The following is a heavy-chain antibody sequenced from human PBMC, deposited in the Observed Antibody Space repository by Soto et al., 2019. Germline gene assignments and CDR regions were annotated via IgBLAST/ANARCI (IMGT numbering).Heavy chain of an antibody. V-gene: IGHV3-64*01. CDR2: ISSNGVGT. Sequence: GGSLRLSCSASGFTLSGYAMDWVRQAPGKGLEYVSGISSNGVGTYYANSVQGRFTISRDNSKNTVYLQMGSLRPEDMAVYYCARRARPDFYYMDVWGKGTTVTVS. D-gene: IGHD6-6*01. CDR3: ARRARPDFYYMDV. CDR1: GFTLSGYA. J-gene: IGHJ6*03.